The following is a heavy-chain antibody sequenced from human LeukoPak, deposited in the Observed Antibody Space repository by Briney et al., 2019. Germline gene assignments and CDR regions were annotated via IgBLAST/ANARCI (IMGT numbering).Heavy chain of an antibody. D-gene: IGHD2-15*01. V-gene: IGHV4-39*02. Sequence: PSETLSLTCIVSGGSIRSSNYYWGWIRQPPGKGPEWIGSVYYNGNTCYSESLKSRVIIPIDTSKNQFSLKVTSVTAADTAVYYCARELVAATYFYNYGMDVWGQGTTVTVSS. CDR3: ARELVAATYFYNYGMDV. CDR2: VYYNGNT. CDR1: GGSIRSSNYY. J-gene: IGHJ6*02.